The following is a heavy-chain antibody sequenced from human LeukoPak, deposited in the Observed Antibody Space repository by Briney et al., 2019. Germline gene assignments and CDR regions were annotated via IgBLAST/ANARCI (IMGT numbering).Heavy chain of an antibody. Sequence: SETLSLTCAVYGGSFSGYYWSWIRQPPGKGLEWIGEINHSGSTNYNPSLKSRVTISVDTSKNQFSLKLSSVTAADTAVYYCTASFGGAIAWYWGQGTLVTVSS. CDR1: GGSFSGYY. CDR2: INHSGST. J-gene: IGHJ4*02. V-gene: IGHV4-34*01. D-gene: IGHD3-16*02. CDR3: TASFGGAIAWY.